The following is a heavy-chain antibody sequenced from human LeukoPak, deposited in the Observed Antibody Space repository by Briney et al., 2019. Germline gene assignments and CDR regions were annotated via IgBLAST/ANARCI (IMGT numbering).Heavy chain of an antibody. J-gene: IGHJ4*02. V-gene: IGHV3-7*01. Sequence: PGGSLRLSCAASGFTFNTYWMSWVRQAPGKGLEWLANINLPGTEHNYVDSVKGRFTIPRDNAKDSLYLQMHDLRAADTAIYYCARDESLDYESNGYLDYWGQGTLVTVSS. CDR2: INLPGTEH. CDR3: ARDESLDYESNGYLDY. CDR1: GFTFNTYW. D-gene: IGHD3-22*01.